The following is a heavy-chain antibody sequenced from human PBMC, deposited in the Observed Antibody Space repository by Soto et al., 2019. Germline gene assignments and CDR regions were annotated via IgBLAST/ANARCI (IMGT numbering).Heavy chain of an antibody. V-gene: IGHV1-69*13. Sequence: GASVKVSCKASGGTFSSYAISWVRQAPGQGLEWMGGIIPIFGTANYAQKFQGRVTITADESTSTAYMELSSLRSEDTAVYYCATEYYYDSSGPLDAFDIWGQGTMVTVSS. D-gene: IGHD3-22*01. J-gene: IGHJ3*02. CDR2: IIPIFGTA. CDR1: GGTFSSYA. CDR3: ATEYYYDSSGPLDAFDI.